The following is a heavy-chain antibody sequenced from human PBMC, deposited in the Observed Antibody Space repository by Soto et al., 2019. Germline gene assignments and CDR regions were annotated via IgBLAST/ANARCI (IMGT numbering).Heavy chain of an antibody. D-gene: IGHD2-15*01. Sequence: SETLSLTCTVSGVSITGYYWTWIRQSPGKGLEWIGYVYYTGNTNYNPSLKSRFTISLDTPKSQFSLRLSSVTAADTAVYYCARSRPRGYYYAMDVWGQGTSVTVSS. J-gene: IGHJ6*02. CDR3: ARSRPRGYYYAMDV. CDR1: GVSITGYY. CDR2: VYYTGNT. V-gene: IGHV4-59*01.